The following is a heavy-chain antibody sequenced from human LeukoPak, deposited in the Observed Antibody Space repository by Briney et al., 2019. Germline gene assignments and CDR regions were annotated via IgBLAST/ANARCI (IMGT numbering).Heavy chain of an antibody. V-gene: IGHV4-39*07. CDR1: GGSISSITFY. J-gene: IGHJ4*02. CDR2: IYYSGST. Sequence: SETLSLTCTVSGGSISSITFYWGWIRQPPGKGLEWIGTIYYSGSTHYNPSLKSRVTISLDKSKNEFSLQMRSLTAADTAFYYCARDQSVRSWYFDSWGQGALVTVSS. D-gene: IGHD6-13*01. CDR3: ARDQSVRSWYFDS.